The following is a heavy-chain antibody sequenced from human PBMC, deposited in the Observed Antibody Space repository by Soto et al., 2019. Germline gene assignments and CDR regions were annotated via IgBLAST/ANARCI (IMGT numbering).Heavy chain of an antibody. CDR2: ISSSTTYI. CDR3: ARDFDSSGYYGPVGAFDI. D-gene: IGHD3-22*01. J-gene: IGHJ3*02. CDR1: RFTFSSYT. V-gene: IGHV3-21*03. Sequence: GGSLRLSCSASRFTFSSYTMNWVRQAPGKGLEWVSSISSSTTYIYYADSVKGRFTISRDNAKNSLYLQVNSLRAEDTAAYYCARDFDSSGYYGPVGAFDIWGQGTMVTVSS.